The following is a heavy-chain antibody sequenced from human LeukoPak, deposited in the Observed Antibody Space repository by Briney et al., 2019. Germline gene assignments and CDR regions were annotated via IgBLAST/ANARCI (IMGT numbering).Heavy chain of an antibody. D-gene: IGHD5-12*01. V-gene: IGHV3-74*01. J-gene: IGHJ6*03. CDR1: GFTFSDFW. CDR3: ARAPGDIGRGYYYYYMDV. CDR2: INSGGTVT. Sequence: GGSLRLSCAASGFTFSDFWMHWVRQAPGKGLVWVSRINSGGTVTNYADSVKGRLTISRDNAKNTLYLQMNSLRAEDTAVYYCARAPGDIGRGYYYYYMDVWGKGTTVTVSS.